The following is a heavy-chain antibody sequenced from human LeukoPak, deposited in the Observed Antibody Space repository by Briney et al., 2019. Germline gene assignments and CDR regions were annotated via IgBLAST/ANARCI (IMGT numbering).Heavy chain of an antibody. D-gene: IGHD5-24*01. CDR1: GYTFTNYG. J-gene: IGHJ4*02. CDR2: IIAYNGNT. CDR3: ARLLSDGYSPFDS. V-gene: IGHV1-18*01. Sequence: GASVKVSRKASGYTFTNYGISWVRQAPGQGLEWMGWIIAYNGNTNYAQRLQNRVTMTTDTSTSTAYMELRSLRSDDTAVYYCARLLSDGYSPFDSWGQGTLVTVSS.